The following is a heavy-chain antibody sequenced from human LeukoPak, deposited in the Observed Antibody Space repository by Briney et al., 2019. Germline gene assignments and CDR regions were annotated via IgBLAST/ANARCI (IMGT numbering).Heavy chain of an antibody. V-gene: IGHV3-23*01. CDR2: ISGSGGST. Sequence: QPGGSLRLSCAASGFTFSSYAMSWVRQAPGKGLEWVSAISGSGGSTYYADSVKGRFTISRDNSKNTLYLQMNSLRAEDTAVYYCARIAITIFGVVKGLDPWGQGTLVTVSP. CDR3: ARIAITIFGVVKGLDP. CDR1: GFTFSSYA. D-gene: IGHD3-3*01. J-gene: IGHJ5*02.